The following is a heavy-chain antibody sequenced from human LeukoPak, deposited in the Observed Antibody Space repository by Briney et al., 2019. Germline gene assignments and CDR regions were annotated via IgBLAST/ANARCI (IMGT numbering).Heavy chain of an antibody. J-gene: IGHJ5*02. CDR2: TYYRSKWYN. Sequence: SQTLSLTCAISTDSVSSNSAAWNWIRQSPSRGLEWLGRTYYRSKWYNDYAVSVKSRITINPDTSKNQFSLQLNSVTPEDTAVYYSARARDCSGGSCYVSWFDPWGQGTLVTASS. CDR3: ARARDCSGGSCYVSWFDP. CDR1: TDSVSSNSAA. V-gene: IGHV6-1*01. D-gene: IGHD2-15*01.